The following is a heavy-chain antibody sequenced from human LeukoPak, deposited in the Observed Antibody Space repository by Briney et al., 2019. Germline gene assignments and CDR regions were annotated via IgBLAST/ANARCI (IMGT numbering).Heavy chain of an antibody. D-gene: IGHD2-21*01. CDR1: GYTFTDYY. CDR3: ARADRLHGGPYLIGP. V-gene: IGHV1-2*02. CDR2: VNPNSGGT. Sequence: ASVKVSCKTSGYTFTDYYLHWVRQAPGQGLEWMGWVNPNSGGTSSAQKFQGRVTMTRDTSITTVYMEVSWLTSDDTAIYYCARADRLHGGPYLIGPWGQGTLVTVSS. J-gene: IGHJ5*02.